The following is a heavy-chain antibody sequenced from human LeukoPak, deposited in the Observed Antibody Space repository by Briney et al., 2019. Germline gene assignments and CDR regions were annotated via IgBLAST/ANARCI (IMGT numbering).Heavy chain of an antibody. J-gene: IGHJ6*02. CDR3: ARAPYDYSNYWTGYYYYGMDV. CDR2: ISAYNGNT. Sequence: ASVKVSCKASGYTFTSYGISWVRQAPGQGLEWMGWISAYNGNTNYAQKLQGRVTMTTDTSTSTAYMELRSLRSDDTAVYYCARAPYDYSNYWTGYYYYGMDVWGQGTTVTVSS. V-gene: IGHV1-18*01. D-gene: IGHD4-4*01. CDR1: GYTFTSYG.